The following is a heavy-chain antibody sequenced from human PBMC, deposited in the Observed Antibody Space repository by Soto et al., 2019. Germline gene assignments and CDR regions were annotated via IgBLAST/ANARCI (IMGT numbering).Heavy chain of an antibody. CDR1: GFTFSSCA. V-gene: IGHV3-23*01. D-gene: IGHD6-13*01. Sequence: EVQLLESGGGLVQLGGSLRLSCAASGFTFSSCAMSWVRQAPGKGLEWVSGISGSGGRTYYAASVKGRFTISRDNSRNTLYLQMNSLRAEDTAVYYCAKDYYSSSQFDYWGQGTPVTVSS. CDR2: ISGSGGRT. J-gene: IGHJ4*02. CDR3: AKDYYSSSQFDY.